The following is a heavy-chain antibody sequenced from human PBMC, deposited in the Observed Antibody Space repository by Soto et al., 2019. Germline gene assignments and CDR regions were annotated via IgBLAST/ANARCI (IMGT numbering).Heavy chain of an antibody. CDR2: IYYSGNT. V-gene: IGHV4-31*02. CDR1: SGSVPSGRFF. D-gene: IGHD2-2*01. J-gene: IGHJ6*03. CDR3: ARSLPGGTIFYMDV. Sequence: QVQLRESGPGVVEPSQTLSLNCHVSSGSVPSGRFFWSWVRQQPGKGLAWIGHIYYSGNTHYNPSLESRVAMSVDISQNQLSLTLTAVTPADSAVYYCARSLPGGTIFYMDVWGAGTTVTVSS.